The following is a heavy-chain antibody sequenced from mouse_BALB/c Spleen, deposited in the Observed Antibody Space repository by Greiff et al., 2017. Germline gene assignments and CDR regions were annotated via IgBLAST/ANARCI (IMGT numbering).Heavy chain of an antibody. CDR2: ISSGGSYT. CDR3: TRFTTAFAY. J-gene: IGHJ3*01. CDR1: GFTFSSYT. Sequence: EVMLVESGGGLVKPGGSLKLSCAASGFTFSSYTMSWVRQTPEKRLEWVATISSGGSYTYYPDSVKGRFTISRDNAKNTLYLQMSSLKSEDTAMYYCTRFTTAFAYWGQGTLVTVAA. D-gene: IGHD1-2*01. V-gene: IGHV5-6-4*01.